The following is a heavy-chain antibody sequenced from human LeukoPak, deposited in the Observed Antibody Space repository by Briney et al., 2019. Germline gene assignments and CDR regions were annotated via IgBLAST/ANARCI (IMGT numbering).Heavy chain of an antibody. D-gene: IGHD6-13*01. J-gene: IGHJ6*02. CDR1: GFTFSSYS. CDR2: ISSSSSYI. V-gene: IGHV3-21*01. Sequence: GGSLRLSCAASGFTFSSYSMNWVRQAPGKGLEWVSSISSSSSYIYYADSVKGRFTISRDNAKNSLYLQMNSLRAEDTAVYYCARDEGSWSYYYYYGMDVWGQGTTVTVSS. CDR3: ARDEGSWSYYYYYGMDV.